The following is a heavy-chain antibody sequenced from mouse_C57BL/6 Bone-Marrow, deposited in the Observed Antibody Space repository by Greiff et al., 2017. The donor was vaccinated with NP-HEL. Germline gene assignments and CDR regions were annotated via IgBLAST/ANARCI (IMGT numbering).Heavy chain of an antibody. CDR1: GYTFTSYG. Sequence: QVQLKQSGAELARPGASVKLSCKASGYTFTSYGISWVKQRTGQGLEWIGEIYPRSGNTYYNEKFKGKATLTADKSSSTAYMELRSLTSEDSAVYFCARPARPCRRRGFAYWGQGTLVTVSA. V-gene: IGHV1-81*01. CDR3: ARPARPCRRRGFAY. J-gene: IGHJ3*01. CDR2: IYPRSGNT.